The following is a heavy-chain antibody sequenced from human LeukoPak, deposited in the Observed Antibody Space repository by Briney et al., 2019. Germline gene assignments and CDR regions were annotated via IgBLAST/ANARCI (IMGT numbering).Heavy chain of an antibody. CDR1: GGSISSYY. J-gene: IGHJ3*02. Sequence: PSETLSLTCTVSGGSISSYYWSWIRQPAGKGLEWIGRIYTSGSTNYNPSLKSRVPMSVDASKNQFSLKLSSVTAADTAVYYCARVVWSSSWDDAFDIWGQGTMVSVSS. CDR3: ARVVWSSSWDDAFDI. V-gene: IGHV4-4*07. CDR2: IYTSGST. D-gene: IGHD6-13*01.